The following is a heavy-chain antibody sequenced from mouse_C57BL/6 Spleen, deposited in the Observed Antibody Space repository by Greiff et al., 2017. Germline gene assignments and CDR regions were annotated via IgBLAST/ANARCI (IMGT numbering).Heavy chain of an antibody. D-gene: IGHD1-1*01. Sequence: VQLQQPGTELVKPGASVKLSCKASGYTFTSYWMHWVKQRPGQGLEWIGNINPSNGGTNYNEKFKSKATLTVDKSSSTAYMQLSSLTSEDSAVYYCARQGAPITTVVAPYWYFDVWGTGTTVTVSS. V-gene: IGHV1-53*01. CDR3: ARQGAPITTVVAPYWYFDV. CDR2: INPSNGGT. J-gene: IGHJ1*03. CDR1: GYTFTSYW.